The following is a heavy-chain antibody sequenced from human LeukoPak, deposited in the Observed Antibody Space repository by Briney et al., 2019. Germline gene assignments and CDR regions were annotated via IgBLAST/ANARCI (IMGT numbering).Heavy chain of an antibody. Sequence: PGGSLRLSCAASGFTFDDYAMHWVRQAPGKGPEWVSGISWNSGSIGYADSVKGRFTISRDNAKNSLYLQMNSLRAEDTAVYYCARVGSAYYYDSSGYGGGTFDIWGQGTMVTVSS. CDR2: ISWNSGSI. V-gene: IGHV3-9*01. D-gene: IGHD3-22*01. CDR3: ARVGSAYYYDSSGYGGGTFDI. J-gene: IGHJ3*02. CDR1: GFTFDDYA.